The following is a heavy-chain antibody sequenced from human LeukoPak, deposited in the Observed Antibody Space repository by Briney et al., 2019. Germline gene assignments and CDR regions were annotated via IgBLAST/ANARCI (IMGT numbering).Heavy chain of an antibody. CDR1: GYTFANYG. V-gene: IGHV1-3*04. CDR2: INTGNGNT. J-gene: IGHJ1*01. CDR3: ARVPLSDSSGHYYPH. D-gene: IGHD3-22*01. Sequence: ASVKVSCKTSGYTFANYGMHWVRQAPRQSLEWMGWINTGNGNTKSSQKFQDRVALTRDTSASTAYMELNSPSSEDTAVYYCARVPLSDSSGHYYPHWGQGTLVTVSS.